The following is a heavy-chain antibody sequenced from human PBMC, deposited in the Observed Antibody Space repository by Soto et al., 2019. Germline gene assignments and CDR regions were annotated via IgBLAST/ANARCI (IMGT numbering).Heavy chain of an antibody. J-gene: IGHJ4*02. V-gene: IGHV3-23*01. CDR1: GFTFTNYA. CDR2: ISGDGSST. CDR3: ARDRFSTIAAAGGLDY. Sequence: GGSLRLSCAASGFTFTNYAMNWVRQAPGEGLEWISGISGDGSSTYYADSLKGRFTISRDNSKNTLYLEMKNLRVEDTAVYYCARDRFSTIAAAGGLDYWGQGTLVTVSS. D-gene: IGHD6-13*01.